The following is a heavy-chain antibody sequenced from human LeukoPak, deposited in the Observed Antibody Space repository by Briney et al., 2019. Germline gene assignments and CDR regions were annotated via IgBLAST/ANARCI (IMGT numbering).Heavy chain of an antibody. CDR1: GGSISSGGYS. CDR2: IYYSGST. CDR3: ASILSDYDAFDI. Sequence: SETLSLTCAVSGGSISSGGYSWSWIRQPPGKGLEWIGYIYYSGSTYYNPSLKSRVTISVDTSKNQFSLKLSSVTAADTAVYYCASILSDYDAFDIWGQGTMVTVSS. D-gene: IGHD3-9*01. J-gene: IGHJ3*02. V-gene: IGHV4-30-4*08.